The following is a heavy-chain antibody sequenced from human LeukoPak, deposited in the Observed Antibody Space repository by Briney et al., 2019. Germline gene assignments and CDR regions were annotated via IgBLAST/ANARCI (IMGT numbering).Heavy chain of an antibody. CDR1: GFTFSSEW. J-gene: IGHJ4*02. Sequence: GGSLRLSCAVSGFTFSSEWMSWVRQAPGKGLEWAANINQDGSVKYYVDSVKGRFTISRDNAKNSLYLQMNSLRAEDTAVYYCARGDSGDWALGGQGTLVTVSS. D-gene: IGHD2-21*02. V-gene: IGHV3-7*01. CDR3: ARGDSGDWAL. CDR2: INQDGSVK.